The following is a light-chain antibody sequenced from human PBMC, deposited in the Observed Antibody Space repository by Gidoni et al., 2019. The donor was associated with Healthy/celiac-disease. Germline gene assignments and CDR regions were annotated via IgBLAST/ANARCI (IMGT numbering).Light chain of an antibody. CDR2: RDS. Sequence: SYELTQPLSVSVALGQTARITCGGNNIGSKNVHWYQQKPGQAPVLVIYRDSNRPSGISERFSGSNSGNTATLTISRAQAGDEADYYCQVWDSSTVVFGGGTKLXV. CDR1: NIGSKN. V-gene: IGLV3-9*01. CDR3: QVWDSSTVV. J-gene: IGLJ2*01.